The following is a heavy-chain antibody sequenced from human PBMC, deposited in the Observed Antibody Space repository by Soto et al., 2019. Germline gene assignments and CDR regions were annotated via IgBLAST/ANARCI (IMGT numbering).Heavy chain of an antibody. CDR1: GLIVSNQW. J-gene: IGHJ4*02. D-gene: IGHD5-18*01. CDR3: ARDDYGYAH. V-gene: IGHV3-7*04. Sequence: EAQLVQSGGGLVQPGGSLRLSCTASGLIVSNQWMSWVRQTPENGLEWVGNIKEDGSEKYYGDSVKGRFTISRDNAKNSLYLQLNSLRVEDTAVYYCARDDYGYAHWGQRSRVTVSS. CDR2: IKEDGSEK.